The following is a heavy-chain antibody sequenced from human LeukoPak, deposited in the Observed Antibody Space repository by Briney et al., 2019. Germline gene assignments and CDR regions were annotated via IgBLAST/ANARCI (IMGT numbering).Heavy chain of an antibody. Sequence: PGGSLRLSCAASGFTFSSYEMNWVRQAPGKGLEWVSYISSSGSTIYYADSVKGRFTISRDNAKNSLYLQMNSLRAEDTAVYYCARRSGYDWGYYYYYMDVWGKGTTVTVSS. D-gene: IGHD5-12*01. CDR3: ARRSGYDWGYYYYYMDV. V-gene: IGHV3-48*03. CDR1: GFTFSSYE. CDR2: ISSSGSTI. J-gene: IGHJ6*03.